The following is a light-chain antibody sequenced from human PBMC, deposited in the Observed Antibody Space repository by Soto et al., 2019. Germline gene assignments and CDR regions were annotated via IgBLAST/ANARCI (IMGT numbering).Light chain of an antibody. J-gene: IGKJ2*01. Sequence: EIVLTQSPGTLSLSPGERATLSCRASQSVSSSYLAWYQQKPGQAPRLLIYGASSSSTGIPGRFSGSASGTDFTLTISRLEPEDVAVDYCQQDGSSPYTFGQGTKLEIK. CDR1: QSVSSSY. CDR2: GAS. CDR3: QQDGSSPYT. V-gene: IGKV3-20*01.